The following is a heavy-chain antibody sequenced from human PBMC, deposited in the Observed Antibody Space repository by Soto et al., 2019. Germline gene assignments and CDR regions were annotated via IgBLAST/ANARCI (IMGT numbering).Heavy chain of an antibody. CDR1: GFSFSTYG. J-gene: IGHJ4*02. CDR2: ISNDGSNK. D-gene: IGHD1-26*01. V-gene: IGHV3-30*18. Sequence: QVHLVESGGGVVQPGRSLRLSCAASGFSFSTYGMHWVRQAPGKGLEWVAFISNDGSNKYYADSVKGRFTISRDNSKNKLYLQMNSLRAEETAVYYCAKGLGTYWAFDYWGQRTLVTVCS. CDR3: AKGLGTYWAFDY.